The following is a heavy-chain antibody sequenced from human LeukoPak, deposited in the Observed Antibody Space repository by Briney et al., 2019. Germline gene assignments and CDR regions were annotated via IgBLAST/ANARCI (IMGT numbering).Heavy chain of an antibody. Sequence: PSETLSLTCTVSGDSVSIYYWSWIRQPPGKGLEWIGYISYSGSTDYNPSLKSRVTISVDTSKNQFSLKLSSVTAADTAVYYYARGLGLTAVTEYYFDYWGQGTLVTVSS. CDR2: ISYSGST. CDR1: GDSVSIYY. CDR3: ARGLGLTAVTEYYFDY. D-gene: IGHD4-17*01. V-gene: IGHV4-59*08. J-gene: IGHJ4*02.